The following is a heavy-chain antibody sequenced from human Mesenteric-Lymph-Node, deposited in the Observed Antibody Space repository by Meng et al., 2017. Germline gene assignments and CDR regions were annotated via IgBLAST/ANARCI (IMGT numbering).Heavy chain of an antibody. V-gene: IGHV4-4*02. Sequence: QVQLRQGGAGLLKPSESLSLPRAVSGGSMSSTNWWSWVRQPPGKGLEWIGEIYHSGSTNYNPSLKSRVSISVDKSKNQFSLKLSSVTAADTAVYYCARADKVRFDYWGQGTLVTVSS. CDR2: IYHSGST. CDR1: GGSMSSTNW. CDR3: ARADKVRFDY. J-gene: IGHJ4*02.